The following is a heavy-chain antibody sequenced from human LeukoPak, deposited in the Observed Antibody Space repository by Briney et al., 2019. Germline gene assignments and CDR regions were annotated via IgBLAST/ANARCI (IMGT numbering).Heavy chain of an antibody. D-gene: IGHD2-15*01. CDR2: ISHDGNSK. J-gene: IGHJ3*02. V-gene: IGHV3-30-3*01. CDR1: GFTFSSNV. Sequence: GGSLRLSCAASGFTFSSNVMHWVRQAPGKGLEWVAAISHDGNSKYYADSVKGRFTISRDNSKNILYLQMSSLRAEDTAVYYCAKDDCSGGSCYSSGNDAFDIWGQGTMVTVSS. CDR3: AKDDCSGGSCYSSGNDAFDI.